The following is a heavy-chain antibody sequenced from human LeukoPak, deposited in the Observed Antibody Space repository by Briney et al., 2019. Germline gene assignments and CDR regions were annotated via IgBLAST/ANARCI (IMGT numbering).Heavy chain of an antibody. J-gene: IGHJ6*03. CDR1: GYTFTGYY. V-gene: IGHV1-2*02. CDR2: INPNSGGT. Sequence: GASVKVSCKASGYTFTGYYMHWVRQAPGQGLEWMGWINPNSGGTKYTQKFQGRVTMTRDTSITTVYMELSRLRSDDTAVYYCARGIKVLLWFGESRMDVWGKGTTVTISS. D-gene: IGHD3-10*01. CDR3: ARGIKVLLWFGESRMDV.